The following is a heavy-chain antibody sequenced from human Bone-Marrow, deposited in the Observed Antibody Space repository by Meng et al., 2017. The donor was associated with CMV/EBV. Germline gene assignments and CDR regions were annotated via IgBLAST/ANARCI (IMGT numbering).Heavy chain of an antibody. D-gene: IGHD1-26*01. Sequence: GESLKISCAASGFTFSNAWMSWVRQAPGKGLEWVGRIKSKTDGGTTDYAAPVKGRFTISRDDSKNTLYLQMNSLKTEDTAVYYCARVDSGAGYWGQGTLVTVSS. CDR2: IKSKTDGGTT. J-gene: IGHJ4*02. CDR3: ARVDSGAGY. CDR1: GFTFSNAW. V-gene: IGHV3-15*01.